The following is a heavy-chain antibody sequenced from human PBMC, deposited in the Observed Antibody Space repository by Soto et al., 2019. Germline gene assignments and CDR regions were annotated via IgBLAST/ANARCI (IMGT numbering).Heavy chain of an antibody. CDR2: INHSGST. J-gene: IGHJ5*02. V-gene: IGHV4-34*01. CDR1: GGSFSGYY. D-gene: IGHD2-15*01. Sequence: SETLSLTCAVHGGSFSGYYWSWIRQPPGKGLEWIGEINHSGSTNYNPSLKSRVTISVDTSKNQFSLKLSSVTAADTAVYYCARALGYCSGGSCLNWFDPWGQGTLVTVSS. CDR3: ARALGYCSGGSCLNWFDP.